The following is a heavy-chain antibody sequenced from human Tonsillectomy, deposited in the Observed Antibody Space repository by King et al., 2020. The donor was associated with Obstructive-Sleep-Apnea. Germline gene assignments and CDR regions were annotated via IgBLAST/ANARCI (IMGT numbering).Heavy chain of an antibody. CDR3: ARSRITMIRGSYYGTAV. V-gene: IGHV4-39*07. J-gene: IGHJ6*02. CDR2: VYYSGST. CDR1: GGSISSTSYL. D-gene: IGHD3-10*01. Sequence: VQLQESGPGLVKPSETLSLTCTVSGGSISSTSYLWGWIRQPPGKGLEWIANVYYSGSTYYNPSFQSRVTISLESTKKQFSLNLTSVTAADTAVYFCARSRITMIRGSYYGTAVWGQGATVTVSS.